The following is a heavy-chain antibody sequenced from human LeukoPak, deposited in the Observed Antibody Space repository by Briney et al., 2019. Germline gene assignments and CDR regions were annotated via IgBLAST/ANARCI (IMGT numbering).Heavy chain of an antibody. CDR1: GGSISSSSYY. CDR3: ARHSPVGIFYFDY. V-gene: IGHV4-39*01. D-gene: IGHD1-26*01. Sequence: SETLSLTCTVSGGSISSSSYYWGWIRQPPGKGLEWIGSIYYSGSTYYNPSLKSRVTISVNTSKNQFSLKLSSVTAADTAVHYCARHSPVGIFYFDYWGQGTLVTVSS. CDR2: IYYSGST. J-gene: IGHJ4*02.